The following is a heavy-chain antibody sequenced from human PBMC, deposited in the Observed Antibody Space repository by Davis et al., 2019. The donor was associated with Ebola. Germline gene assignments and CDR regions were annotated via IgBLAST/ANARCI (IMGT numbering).Heavy chain of an antibody. CDR2: IKQDGSEK. D-gene: IGHD1-20*01. CDR1: GFTFSSYW. Sequence: GESLKISCAASGFTFSSYWMSWVRQAPGKGLEWVANIKQDGSEKYYVDSVKGRFTISRDNAKNSLSLLMNSLRAEDTAVYYCGKAQRDRNWNDVAERFDPWGQGTLVTVSS. CDR3: GKAQRDRNWNDVAERFDP. V-gene: IGHV3-7*03. J-gene: IGHJ5*02.